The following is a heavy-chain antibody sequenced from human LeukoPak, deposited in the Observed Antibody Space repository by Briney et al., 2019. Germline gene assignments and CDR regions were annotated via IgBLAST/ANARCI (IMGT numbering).Heavy chain of an antibody. D-gene: IGHD2-8*01. J-gene: IGHJ4*02. CDR1: GGSFSGYY. CDR3: AKDSPGYAGLIDY. CDR2: ISGDGIST. Sequence: ETLSLTCAVYGGSFSGYYWSWIRQAPGKGLEWVSDISGDGISTYYADSVKGRFTISRDNSKNTLYLQMNSLRAEDTAVYYCAKDSPGYAGLIDYWGQGTLVTVSS. V-gene: IGHV3-23*01.